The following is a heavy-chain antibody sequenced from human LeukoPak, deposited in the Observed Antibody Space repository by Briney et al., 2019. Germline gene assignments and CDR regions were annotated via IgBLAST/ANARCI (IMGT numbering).Heavy chain of an antibody. CDR2: IYSGGST. Sequence: GGSLRLSCAASGFTVSSNYMSWVRQAPGKGLEWVSVIYSGGSTYYADSVKGRFTISRQNSKNTLDLQMNSLRHEDTAVYYCARDGRYCIITSCYGYYGMDVWGQGTTVTVTS. CDR1: GFTVSSNY. CDR3: ARDGRYCIITSCYGYYGMDV. J-gene: IGHJ6*02. D-gene: IGHD2-2*01. V-gene: IGHV3-53*01.